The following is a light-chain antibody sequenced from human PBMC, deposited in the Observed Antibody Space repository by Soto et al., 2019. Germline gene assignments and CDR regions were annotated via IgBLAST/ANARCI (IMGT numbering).Light chain of an antibody. V-gene: IGKV3-11*01. CDR1: QSVSSY. CDR3: QQRSNWPLMYT. Sequence: EIVLTQSPATLSLSPGERATLSCRASQSVSSYLAWYQQKPGQDPRLLIYDASNRATGIPARFSGGGSGTDFTLTISSLAPEDFAVYYCQQRSNWPLMYTFGQGTKLEIK. J-gene: IGKJ2*01. CDR2: DAS.